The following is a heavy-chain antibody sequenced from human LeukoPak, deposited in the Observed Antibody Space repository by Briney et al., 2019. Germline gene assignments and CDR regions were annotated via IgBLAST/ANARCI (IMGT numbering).Heavy chain of an antibody. J-gene: IGHJ4*02. Sequence: SETLSLTCTVPGGSISSYYWSWIRQPPEKGLEFIGYIYYSGNTNYNPSLKSRVTISVDTSKNQFSLKLSSVTAADTAVYYCARIDTSGYNGYSFDYWGQGTLVTVSS. CDR2: IYYSGNT. D-gene: IGHD3-22*01. V-gene: IGHV4-59*12. CDR3: ARIDTSGYNGYSFDY. CDR1: GGSISSYY.